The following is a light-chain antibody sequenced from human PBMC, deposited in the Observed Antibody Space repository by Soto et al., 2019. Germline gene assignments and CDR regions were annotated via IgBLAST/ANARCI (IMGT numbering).Light chain of an antibody. J-gene: IGLJ2*01. CDR2: ELS. CDR1: SSNIGGYNY. CDR3: SSHAGSNNFVV. Sequence: QSVLTQPPSASGSPGKSVTISCTGTSSNIGGYNYVSWYQQHPGKAPTLMIYELSKRPSGVPDRCSGSKSGNTASPTASGLQAEDEEDYDCSSHAGSNNFVVFGGGTKLTVL. V-gene: IGLV2-8*01.